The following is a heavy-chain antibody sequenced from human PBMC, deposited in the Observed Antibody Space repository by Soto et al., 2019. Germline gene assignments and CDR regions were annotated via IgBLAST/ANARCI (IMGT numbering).Heavy chain of an antibody. CDR3: VRVSFSGLAVAGSLAY. CDR2: TDSDGSFT. V-gene: IGHV3-74*01. Sequence: GGSLRLSCVASGFTFSSYWMHWVRRTPGQGLVWVSHTDSDGSFTTYADSVKGRFTISRDNAKSTLFLQMNSLRAEDTAVYYCVRVSFSGLAVAGSLAYWGQGTLVTGSS. D-gene: IGHD6-19*01. J-gene: IGHJ1*01. CDR1: GFTFSSYW.